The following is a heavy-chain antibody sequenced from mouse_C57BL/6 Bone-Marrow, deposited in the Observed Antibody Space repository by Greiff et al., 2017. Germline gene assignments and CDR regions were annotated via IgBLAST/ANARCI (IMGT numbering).Heavy chain of an antibody. J-gene: IGHJ2*01. D-gene: IGHD2-3*01. CDR1: GYTFTSYG. CDR3: AREGVYDPGKGFDY. CDR2: IYPRSGNT. V-gene: IGHV1-81*01. Sequence: VQLQESGAELARPGASVKLSCKASGYTFTSYGISWVKQRTGQGLEWIGEIYPRSGNTYYNEKFKGKATLTADKSSSTAYMELRSLTSEDSVVYFCAREGVYDPGKGFDYWGQGTTLTVSS.